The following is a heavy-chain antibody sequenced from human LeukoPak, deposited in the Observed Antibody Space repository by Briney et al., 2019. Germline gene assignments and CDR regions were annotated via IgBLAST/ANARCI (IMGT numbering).Heavy chain of an antibody. CDR1: GGTFSSYA. V-gene: IGHV1-69*05. CDR3: ATDIWFRNF. D-gene: IGHD3-10*01. J-gene: IGHJ4*02. Sequence: SLKVSCKASGGTFSSYAISWVRQAPGQWLEWMGRIIPIFGTANYAQKFQGRVTITTDESTSTAYMELSSLRSEDTAVYYCATDIWFRNFWGQGTLVTVSS. CDR2: IIPIFGTA.